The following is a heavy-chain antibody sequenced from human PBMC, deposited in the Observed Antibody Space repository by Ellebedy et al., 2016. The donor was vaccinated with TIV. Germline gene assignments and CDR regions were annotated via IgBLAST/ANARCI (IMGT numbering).Heavy chain of an antibody. J-gene: IGHJ6*02. CDR2: ISFDGNNK. D-gene: IGHD6-19*01. Sequence: GGSLRLSXAASGFTFTNHALHWVRQAPGKGLEWVAVISFDGNNKFYADSVKGRFTISRDNSRNNLYLQMNSLRVDDTAVYYCARDISSGWLYHYYGMDVWGQGTTVTVSS. CDR3: ARDISSGWLYHYYGMDV. V-gene: IGHV3-30-3*01. CDR1: GFTFTNHA.